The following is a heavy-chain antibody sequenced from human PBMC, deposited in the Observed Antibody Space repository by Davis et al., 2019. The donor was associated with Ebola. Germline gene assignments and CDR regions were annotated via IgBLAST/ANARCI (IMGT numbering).Heavy chain of an antibody. D-gene: IGHD2/OR15-2a*01. Sequence: GESLNISCKASGFSITTDWINWVRQVPGRGLEWLGRIDPSDSYTNYRPSFQGHVTISADKSTSTAYLQWTSLKASDTAMYYCARVRPGTTTWNIDGFDMWGQGTRVTVSS. CDR3: ARVRPGTTTWNIDGFDM. CDR2: IDPSDSYT. J-gene: IGHJ3*02. V-gene: IGHV5-10-1*01. CDR1: GFSITTDW.